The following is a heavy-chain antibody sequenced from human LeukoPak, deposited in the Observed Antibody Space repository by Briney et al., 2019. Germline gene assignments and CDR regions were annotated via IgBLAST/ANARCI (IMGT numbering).Heavy chain of an antibody. Sequence: PGGSLRLSCAASGFTFSSYEMNWVRQAPGKGLEWVSYISSSGSTIYYADSVKGRFTISRDNAKNSLYLQMNSLRAEDTAVYYCAKSNGYGLVDIWGQGTMVIVS. CDR2: ISSSGSTI. V-gene: IGHV3-48*03. CDR3: AKSNGYGLVDI. J-gene: IGHJ3*02. D-gene: IGHD3-10*01. CDR1: GFTFSSYE.